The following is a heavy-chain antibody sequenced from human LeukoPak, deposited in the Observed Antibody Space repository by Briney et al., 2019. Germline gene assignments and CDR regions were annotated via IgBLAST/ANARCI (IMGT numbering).Heavy chain of an antibody. Sequence: PGGSLRLSCAASGFTFSSYSMNWVRQAPGKGLEWVSSISSSSSYIYYADSVKGRFTISRDNAKNSLYLQMNSLRAEDTAVYYCARDGSSYGSGSRGDYWGQGTLVTVSS. D-gene: IGHD3-10*01. J-gene: IGHJ4*02. CDR1: GFTFSSYS. CDR2: ISSSSSYI. CDR3: ARDGSSYGSGSRGDY. V-gene: IGHV3-21*01.